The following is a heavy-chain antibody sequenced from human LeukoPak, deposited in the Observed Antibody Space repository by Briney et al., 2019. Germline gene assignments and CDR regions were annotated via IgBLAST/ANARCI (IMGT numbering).Heavy chain of an antibody. V-gene: IGHV4-39*07. CDR1: GGSISSSSYY. J-gene: IGHJ6*03. CDR2: FYYSGST. Sequence: SETLSLTCTVSGGSISSSSYYWGWIRQPPGKGLEWIGSFYYSGSTYYNPSLKSRVTISLDTPKNQFSLKLSSVTAADTAVYYCARVKARYYYYYMDVWGKGTTVTISS. CDR3: ARVKARYYYYYMDV.